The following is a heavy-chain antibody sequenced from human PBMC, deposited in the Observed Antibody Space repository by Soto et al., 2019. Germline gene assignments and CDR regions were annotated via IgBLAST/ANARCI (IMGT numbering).Heavy chain of an antibody. CDR2: INHSGST. Sequence: PSETLSLTCTASGGPINYYYWSWIRQPPGKGLEWIGEINHSGSTNYNPSLKSRVTISVDTSKNQFSLKLSSVTAADTAVYYCARERYCSSTSCFYYYYYGMDVWGQGTTVTVSS. CDR1: GGPINYYY. D-gene: IGHD2-2*01. CDR3: ARERYCSSTSCFYYYYYGMDV. J-gene: IGHJ6*02. V-gene: IGHV4-34*01.